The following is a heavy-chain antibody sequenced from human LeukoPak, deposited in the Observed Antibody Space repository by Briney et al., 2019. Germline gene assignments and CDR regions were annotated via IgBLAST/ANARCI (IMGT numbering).Heavy chain of an antibody. J-gene: IGHJ6*03. V-gene: IGHV3-30*18. D-gene: IGHD3-10*01. CDR1: GFTFSSYG. CDR3: AKDRDTMVRGVRTYMDV. CDR2: ISYDGSNK. Sequence: GGSLRLSCAASGFTFSSYGMHWVRQAPGKGLEWVAVISYDGSNKYYADSVKGRFTISRDNSKNTLYLQMNSLRAEDTAVYYCAKDRDTMVRGVRTYMDVWGKGTTVTVSS.